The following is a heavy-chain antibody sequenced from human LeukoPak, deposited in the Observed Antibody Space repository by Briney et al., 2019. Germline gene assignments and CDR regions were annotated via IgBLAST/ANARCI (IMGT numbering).Heavy chain of an antibody. V-gene: IGHV3-23*01. CDR3: ARSLEVVATRWAGAFDV. CDR2: ISAGGTST. CDR1: GFTFSSYA. D-gene: IGHD2-15*01. J-gene: IGHJ3*01. Sequence: GSLRLSCAASGFTFSSYAMSWVRQAPGQGLEWVSAISAGGTSTYYAGSVKGRFTISRDNSKNTLYLQMNSLSPEDTAVYYCARSLEVVATRWAGAFDVWGQGTVVTVSS.